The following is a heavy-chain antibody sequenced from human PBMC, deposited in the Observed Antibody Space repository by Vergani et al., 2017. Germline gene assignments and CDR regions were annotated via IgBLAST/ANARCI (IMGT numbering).Heavy chain of an antibody. J-gene: IGHJ6*02. CDR1: GAYVGSGGYY. D-gene: IGHD3-9*01. CDR2: IYYSGTT. Sequence: QVQLQESGPGLVKASQTLSLTCSVSGAYVGSGGYYWSWVRQRPGMGLDWIGYIYYSGTTYYSPSLESRLTIYLETSENHLSLKLTSVIAADTSVYYCARVMYRDEASTGYRLEGMDIWGQGTTVTISS. V-gene: IGHV4-31*03. CDR3: ARVMYRDEASTGYRLEGMDI.